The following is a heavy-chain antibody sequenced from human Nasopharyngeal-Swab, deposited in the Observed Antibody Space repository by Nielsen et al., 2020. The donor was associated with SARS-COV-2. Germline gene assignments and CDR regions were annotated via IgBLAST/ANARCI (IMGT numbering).Heavy chain of an antibody. D-gene: IGHD3-9*01. Sequence: WIRQPPGKGLDWVSVIYSGGDTYYADSVKGRFTISRHNSKNTLYPQMNSLRAEDTAVYYCARVPYDILHFRGGMDVWGQGTTVTVSS. J-gene: IGHJ6*02. CDR2: IYSGGDT. V-gene: IGHV3-53*04. CDR3: ARVPYDILHFRGGMDV.